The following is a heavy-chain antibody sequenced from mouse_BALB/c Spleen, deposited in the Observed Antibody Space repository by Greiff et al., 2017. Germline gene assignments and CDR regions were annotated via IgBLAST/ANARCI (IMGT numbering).Heavy chain of an antibody. CDR2: ISNGGGST. D-gene: IGHD2-14*01. CDR3: ARHDRYDGGYAMDY. Sequence: EVQRVESGGGLVQPGGSLKLSCAASGFTFSSYTMSWVRQTPEKRLEWVAYISNGGGSTYYPDTVKGRFTISRDNAKNTLYLQMSSLKSEDTAMYYCARHDRYDGGYAMDYWGQGTSVTVSA. J-gene: IGHJ4*01. CDR1: GFTFSSYT. V-gene: IGHV5-12-2*01.